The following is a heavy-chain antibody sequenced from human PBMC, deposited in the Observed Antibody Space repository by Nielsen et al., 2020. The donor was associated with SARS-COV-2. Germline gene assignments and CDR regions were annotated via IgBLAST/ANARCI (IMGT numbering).Heavy chain of an antibody. V-gene: IGHV3-30*02. CDR2: IRNDGVNK. CDR3: VKGGDSDGWSLIDY. J-gene: IGHJ4*02. D-gene: IGHD5-12*01. Sequence: PGKGLEWMAFIRNDGVNKYYADSVKGRFTISRDNSRFTLYLQMDSLRTGDTAVYYCVKGGDSDGWSLIDYWGQGTLVTVSS.